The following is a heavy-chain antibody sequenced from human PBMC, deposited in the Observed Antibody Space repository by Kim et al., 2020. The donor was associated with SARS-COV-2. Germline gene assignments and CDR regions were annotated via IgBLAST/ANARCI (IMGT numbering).Heavy chain of an antibody. D-gene: IGHD6-13*01. CDR2: GSNK. J-gene: IGHJ4*02. CDR3: ARGGAADY. V-gene: IGHV3-30*01. Sequence: GSNKYYADSVKGRLTFSRDNSKNTLYLQMNSLRAEDTAVYYCARGGAADYWGQGTLVTVSS.